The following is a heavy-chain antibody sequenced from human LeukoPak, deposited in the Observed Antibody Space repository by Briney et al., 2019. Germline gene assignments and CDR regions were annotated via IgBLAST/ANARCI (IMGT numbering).Heavy chain of an antibody. CDR1: GFTFSSNY. J-gene: IGHJ6*02. CDR2: IYSGGST. CDR3: ARGGGSSGWYRNLGYYGMDV. D-gene: IGHD6-19*01. Sequence: PGGSLRLSCAASGFTFSSNYMSWVRQAPGKGLEWVSVIYSGGSTYYADSVKGRFTISRHNSKNTLYLQMNSLRAEDTAVYYCARGGGSSGWYRNLGYYGMDVWGQGTTVTVSS. V-gene: IGHV3-53*04.